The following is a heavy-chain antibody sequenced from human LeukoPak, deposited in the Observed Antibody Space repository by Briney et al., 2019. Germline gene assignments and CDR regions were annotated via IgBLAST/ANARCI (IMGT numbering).Heavy chain of an antibody. Sequence: SVKVSCKASGGTFSIYAISWARQAPGQGLEWMGGIIPIFGTANYAQKFQGRVTITADESTSTAYMELSSLRSEDTAVYYCARAQTYYDYVWGSYRYTYFDYWGQGTLVTVSS. CDR2: IIPIFGTA. CDR3: ARAQTYYDYVWGSYRYTYFDY. J-gene: IGHJ4*02. V-gene: IGHV1-69*13. D-gene: IGHD3-16*02. CDR1: GGTFSIYA.